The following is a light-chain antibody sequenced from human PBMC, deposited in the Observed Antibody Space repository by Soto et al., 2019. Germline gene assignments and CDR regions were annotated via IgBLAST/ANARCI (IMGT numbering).Light chain of an antibody. CDR1: QDIRRY. Sequence: DIQMTQSPSSLSPSVGDRVTITCRASQDIRRYLSWYQQKPGTAPKFLIYSASGLHSGVPSRFSGSGSGTDFTLTISSLQPEDFATYYCLQTYSTPWTFGQGTKVEIK. J-gene: IGKJ1*01. CDR3: LQTYSTPWT. V-gene: IGKV1-39*01. CDR2: SAS.